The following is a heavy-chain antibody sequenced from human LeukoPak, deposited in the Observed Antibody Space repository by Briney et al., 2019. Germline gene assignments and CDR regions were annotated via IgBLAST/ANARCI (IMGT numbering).Heavy chain of an antibody. J-gene: IGHJ4*02. Sequence: TSETLSLTCTVSGGSISSYYWSWIRQPPGKGLEWIGYIYYSGSTNYNPSLKSRVTISVDTSKNQFSLKLSSVTAADTAVYYCARLYSGSYYYIDYWGQGTLVTVSS. V-gene: IGHV4-59*08. CDR2: IYYSGST. CDR3: ARLYSGSYYYIDY. CDR1: GGSISSYY. D-gene: IGHD1-26*01.